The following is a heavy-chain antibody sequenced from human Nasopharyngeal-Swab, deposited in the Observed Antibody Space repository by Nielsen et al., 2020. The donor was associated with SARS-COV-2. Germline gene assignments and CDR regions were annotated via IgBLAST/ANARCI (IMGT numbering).Heavy chain of an antibody. CDR1: GCSFTSYW. D-gene: IGHD5-18*01. CDR3: ARHDGRLHLRGYSSLFDP. Sequence: GESLKISCKGSGCSFTSYWIGWVRQMPGKGLEWMGIIYPGDSDTRYSPSFQGQVTISADKSISTAYLQWSSLKASDTAMYYCARHDGRLHLRGYSSLFDPWGQGTLVTVSS. J-gene: IGHJ5*02. CDR2: IYPGDSDT. V-gene: IGHV5-51*01.